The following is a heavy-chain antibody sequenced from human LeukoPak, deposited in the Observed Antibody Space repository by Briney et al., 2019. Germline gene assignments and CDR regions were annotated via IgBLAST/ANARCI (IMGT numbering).Heavy chain of an antibody. CDR1: GGSISSYY. CDR3: ARAVVITKGAGWFDP. V-gene: IGHV4-59*01. CDR2: IYYSGST. J-gene: IGHJ5*02. D-gene: IGHD3-22*01. Sequence: SETLSLTCTVSGGSISSYYWSWIRQPPGKGLEWIGYIYYSGSTNYNPSLKSRATISVDTAKNQFSLKLSSVTAADTAVYYCARAVVITKGAGWFDPWGQGTLVTVSS.